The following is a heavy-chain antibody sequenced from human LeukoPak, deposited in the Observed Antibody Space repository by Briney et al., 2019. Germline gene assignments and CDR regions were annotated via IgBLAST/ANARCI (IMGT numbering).Heavy chain of an antibody. V-gene: IGHV1-69*04. CDR2: IIPILGIA. Sequence: GASVKVSCKASGGTFSSYAISWVRQAPGQGLEWMGRIIPILGIANYAQKFQGRVTTTADKSTSTAYMELSSLRSEDTAVYYCAREGYCSGGSCYSGLFDYWGQGTLVTVSS. CDR3: AREGYCSGGSCYSGLFDY. D-gene: IGHD2-15*01. J-gene: IGHJ4*02. CDR1: GGTFSSYA.